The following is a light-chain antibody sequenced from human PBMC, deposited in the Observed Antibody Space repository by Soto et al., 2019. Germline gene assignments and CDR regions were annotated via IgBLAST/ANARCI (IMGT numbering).Light chain of an antibody. CDR3: RQYGSAPFT. CDR2: GAS. CDR1: QSVSSSY. Sequence: EIVLTQSPGPLSLSPGERATLSCRASQSVSSSYLAWYQQKPGQAPRLLIYGASSRATGIPDRFSGSGSGTDVTLTISRLEPEDFAVYYCRQYGSAPFTFGGGTKVEIK. J-gene: IGKJ4*01. V-gene: IGKV3-20*01.